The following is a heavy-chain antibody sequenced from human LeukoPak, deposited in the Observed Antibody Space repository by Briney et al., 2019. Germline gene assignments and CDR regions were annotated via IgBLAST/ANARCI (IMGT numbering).Heavy chain of an antibody. V-gene: IGHV3-48*01. J-gene: IGHJ6*03. CDR3: TRDLLSKSRIHEGSMDV. D-gene: IGHD3-10*01. CDR2: ISSSSSTI. CDR1: GFTFSSYS. Sequence: GGSLRLSCAASGFTFSSYSMNWVRQAPGKGLEWVSYISSSSSTIYYADSVKGRFTISRDNAKNSLYLQMKSPRVEDTAVYYCTRDLLSKSRIHEGSMDVWGKGTTVTISS.